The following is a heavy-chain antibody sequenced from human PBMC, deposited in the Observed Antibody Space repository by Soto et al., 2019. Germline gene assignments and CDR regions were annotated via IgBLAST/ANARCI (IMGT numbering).Heavy chain of an antibody. CDR1: GFMCEDFA. V-gene: IGHV3-9*01. D-gene: IGHD3-16*01. J-gene: IGHJ1*01. CDR2: INWNGVNK. Sequence: SLRLSCTVSGFMCEDFAMHWVRQAPGQGLEWVSGINWNGVNKGYAESVLGRFTISRDNAKKSLYLDMNYLRPEDTALYFCAKDVDRLGELWGYFQSWGQGTMVTVSS. CDR3: AKDVDRLGELWGYFQS.